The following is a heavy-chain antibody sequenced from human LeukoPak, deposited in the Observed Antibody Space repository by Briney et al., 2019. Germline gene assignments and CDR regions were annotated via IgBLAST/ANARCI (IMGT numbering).Heavy chain of an antibody. J-gene: IGHJ6*02. Sequence: GESLKISCKGSGYSFTSYWIGWVRQMPGKGLEWMGIIYPGDSDTGYSPSFQGQVTISADKSISTAYLQWSSLKASDTAMYYCARAPHDDIAVAGPGWIYGMDVWGQGTTVAVSS. CDR3: ARAPHDDIAVAGPGWIYGMDV. D-gene: IGHD6-19*01. V-gene: IGHV5-51*01. CDR2: IYPGDSDT. CDR1: GYSFTSYW.